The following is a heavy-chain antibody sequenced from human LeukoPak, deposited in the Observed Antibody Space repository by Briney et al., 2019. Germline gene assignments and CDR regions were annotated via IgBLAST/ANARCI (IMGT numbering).Heavy chain of an antibody. J-gene: IGHJ6*03. Sequence: GGSLRLSCAASGFTFSTYGMQWVRQAPGKGLEWVSSISSSSSYIYYADSVKGRFSISRDNAKNSLYLQMNSLRAEDTAVYFCARATWDPNYYYYMDVWGKGTTVTISS. CDR3: ARATWDPNYYYYMDV. CDR1: GFTFSTYG. V-gene: IGHV3-21*01. CDR2: ISSSSSYI. D-gene: IGHD1-26*01.